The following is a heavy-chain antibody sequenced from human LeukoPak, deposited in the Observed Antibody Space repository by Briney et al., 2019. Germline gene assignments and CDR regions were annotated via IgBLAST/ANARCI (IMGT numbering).Heavy chain of an antibody. J-gene: IGHJ4*02. V-gene: IGHV3-23*01. CDR2: ISGSGGST. Sequence: PGGSLRLSCAASGFTFSSYAMSWVRQAPGKGLEWVSAISGSGGSTYYADSVKGRFTISRDNSKNTLYLQMNSLRAEDTAVYYCAKDIGEYQLLWEFDYWGQGTLVTVSS. D-gene: IGHD2-2*01. CDR3: AKDIGEYQLLWEFDY. CDR1: GFTFSSYA.